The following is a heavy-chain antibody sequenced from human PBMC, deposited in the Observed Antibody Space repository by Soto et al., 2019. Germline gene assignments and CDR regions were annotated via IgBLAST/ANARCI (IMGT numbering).Heavy chain of an antibody. CDR2: IDHDGPT. J-gene: IGHJ4*02. V-gene: IGHV3-74*01. CDR3: VRDSHGDY. Sequence: EAQLVESGGGLVQPGASLRLSCAGSGFTFINYWMHWVRQAPGKGLEWVSRIDHDGPTDYADSVRGRFTISRDNAENTLYLQMNSLRPQDTAVYYCVRDSHGDYWGQGTLVTVSS. CDR1: GFTFINYW.